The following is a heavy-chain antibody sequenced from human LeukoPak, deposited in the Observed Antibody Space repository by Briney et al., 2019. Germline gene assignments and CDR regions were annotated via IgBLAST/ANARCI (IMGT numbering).Heavy chain of an antibody. CDR2: INHSGST. CDR1: GGSISNNFY. D-gene: IGHD6-13*01. J-gene: IGHJ4*02. V-gene: IGHV4-34*01. CDR3: ARASAWYSSSWYSFSD. Sequence: SETLSLTCTVSGGSISNNFYWGWIRQPPGKGLEWIGEINHSGSTNYNPSLKSRVTISVDTSKNQFSLKLSSVTAADMAVYYCARASAWYSSSWYSFSDWGQGTLVAVSS.